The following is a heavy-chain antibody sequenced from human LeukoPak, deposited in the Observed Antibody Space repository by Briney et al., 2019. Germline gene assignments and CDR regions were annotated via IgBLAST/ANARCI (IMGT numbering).Heavy chain of an antibody. CDR2: INQDGSEK. CDR3: ARDPDDLLGVSFDY. Sequence: GGSLRLSCAASGFTVSSNYIWVRQAPGKGLEWVANINQDGSEKYYVDSVKGRFTISRDNAKNSLYLQMDSLRAEDTAVYYCARDPDDLLGVSFDYWGQGALVTVSS. J-gene: IGHJ4*02. CDR1: GFTVSSNY. D-gene: IGHD1-26*01. V-gene: IGHV3-7*01.